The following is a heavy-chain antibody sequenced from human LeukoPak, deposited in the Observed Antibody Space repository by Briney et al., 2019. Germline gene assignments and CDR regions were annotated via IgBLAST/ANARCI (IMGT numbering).Heavy chain of an antibody. CDR1: GFTFSNAW. CDR3: TTAVGSSGWYSGFDY. V-gene: IGHV3-15*01. Sequence: PGGSLRLSCAASGFTFSNAWMSWVRQAPGKGLEWVGRIKSKTDGGATDYAAPVKGRFTISRDDSKNTLYLQMNSLKTEDTAVYYCTTAVGSSGWYSGFDYWGQGTLVTVSS. D-gene: IGHD6-19*01. CDR2: IKSKTDGGAT. J-gene: IGHJ4*02.